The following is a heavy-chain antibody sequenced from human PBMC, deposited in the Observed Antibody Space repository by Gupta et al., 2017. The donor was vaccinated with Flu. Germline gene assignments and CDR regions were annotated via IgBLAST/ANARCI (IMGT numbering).Heavy chain of an antibody. J-gene: IGHJ4*02. CDR1: GFTFSSYS. V-gene: IGHV3-21*01. D-gene: IGHD3-10*01. CDR2: ISSSSSYI. CDR3: ATNMVRGVAFDY. Sequence: EVQLVESGGGLVKPGGSLRLSCAASGFTFSSYSMNWVRQAPGKGLEWVSSISSSSSYIYYADSVKGRFTISRDNAKNSLYLQMNSLRAEDTAVYYCATNMVRGVAFDYWGQGTLVTVSS.